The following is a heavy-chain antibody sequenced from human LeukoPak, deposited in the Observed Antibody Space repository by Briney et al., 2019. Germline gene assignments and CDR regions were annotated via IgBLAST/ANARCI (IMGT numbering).Heavy chain of an antibody. CDR2: IFDSGSI. Sequence: SETLSLTCTVSGGSISVYSWSWIRQPPGKGLEWIGFIFDSGSINYNPSLKSRVAISVDTSKNQFSLNLNSVTAADTAVYYCARSLYGIFDFWGQGTLVTVSS. CDR1: GGSISVYS. J-gene: IGHJ4*02. D-gene: IGHD4-17*01. V-gene: IGHV4-59*01. CDR3: ARSLYGIFDF.